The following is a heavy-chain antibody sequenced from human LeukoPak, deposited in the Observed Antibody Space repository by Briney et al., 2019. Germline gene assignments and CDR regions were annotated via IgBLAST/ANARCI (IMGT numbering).Heavy chain of an antibody. CDR3: ATFDPMITFGGVIASFDY. D-gene: IGHD3-16*02. J-gene: IGHJ4*02. CDR1: GYTLTELS. CDR2: FDPEDGET. Sequence: ASVRVSCKVSGYTLTELSMHWVRQAPGKGLEWMGGFDPEDGETIYAQKFQGRVTMTEDTSTDTAYMELSSLRSEDTAVYYCATFDPMITFGGVIASFDYWGQGTLVTVSS. V-gene: IGHV1-24*01.